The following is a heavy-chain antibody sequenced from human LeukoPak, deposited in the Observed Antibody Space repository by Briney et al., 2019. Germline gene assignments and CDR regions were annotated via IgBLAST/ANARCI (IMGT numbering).Heavy chain of an antibody. J-gene: IGHJ4*02. D-gene: IGHD3-10*01. V-gene: IGHV3-30*04. CDR2: ISYDGSSK. CDR1: GFTFSSYA. Sequence: GRSLRLSCAASGFTFSSYAMHWVRQAPGKGLEWMAIISYDGSSKKYADSVKGRFTISRDNSKNTLYLQMNSLRAEDTAVYYCAKDIAYGSGSYIGIDYWGQGTLVTVSS. CDR3: AKDIAYGSGSYIGIDY.